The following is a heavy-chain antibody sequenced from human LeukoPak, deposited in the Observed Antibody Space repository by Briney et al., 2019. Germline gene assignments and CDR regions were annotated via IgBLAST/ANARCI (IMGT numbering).Heavy chain of an antibody. Sequence: AGGSLRLSCAASGFTFSRAWMSWVRQAPGKGLECIGRMKRTADRETPFYAAPVKGRFIISRDDSKNTLYLQMNSLKTEDTAVYYCSTLYGYEIDWGQGTLVTVSS. CDR2: MKRTADRETP. J-gene: IGHJ4*02. D-gene: IGHD5-12*01. V-gene: IGHV3-15*01. CDR1: GFTFSRAW. CDR3: STLYGYEID.